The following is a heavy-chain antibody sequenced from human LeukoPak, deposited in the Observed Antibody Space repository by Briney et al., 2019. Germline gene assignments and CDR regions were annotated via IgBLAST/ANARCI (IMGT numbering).Heavy chain of an antibody. V-gene: IGHV3-7*01. CDR1: GFTFTSYW. Sequence: GGSLRLSCAASGFTFTSYWMTWVRQAPGKGLEWVANIQQDGSEKNYVDSAKGRFTISRDNTKNSLYLQMNSLRAEDTAVYYCASAAGWEQAYWGQGTQVTVSS. D-gene: IGHD1-26*01. CDR3: ASAAGWEQAY. CDR2: IQQDGSEK. J-gene: IGHJ4*02.